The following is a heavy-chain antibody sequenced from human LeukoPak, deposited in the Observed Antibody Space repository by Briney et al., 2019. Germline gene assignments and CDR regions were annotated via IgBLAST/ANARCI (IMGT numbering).Heavy chain of an antibody. V-gene: IGHV4-34*01. D-gene: IGHD3-16*01. Sequence: SETLSLTCAVYGGSFSGYYWSWIRQPPGKGLEWIGEINHSGSTNYNPSLKSRVTISVDTPKNQFSLKLSSVTAADTAVYYCASAGGNWGNQHAFDIWGQGTMVTVSS. CDR2: INHSGST. CDR3: ASAGGNWGNQHAFDI. J-gene: IGHJ3*02. CDR1: GGSFSGYY.